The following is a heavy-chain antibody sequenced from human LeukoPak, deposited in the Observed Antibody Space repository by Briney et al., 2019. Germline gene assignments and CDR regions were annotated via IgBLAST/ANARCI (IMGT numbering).Heavy chain of an antibody. CDR3: ARRLLPDWFDP. V-gene: IGHV4-34*01. Sequence: PSETLSLTCAVYGGSFSGYYWSWIRQPPGKGLEWIGEINHSGSTNYNPSLKSRVTISVDTSKNQFSLKLSSVTAADTAVYYCARRLLPDWFDPWGQGTLVTVSS. J-gene: IGHJ5*02. CDR2: INHSGST. D-gene: IGHD2-15*01. CDR1: GGSFSGYY.